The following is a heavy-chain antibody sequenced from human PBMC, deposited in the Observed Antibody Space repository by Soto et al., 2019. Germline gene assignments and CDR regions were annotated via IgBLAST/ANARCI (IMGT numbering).Heavy chain of an antibody. CDR3: AREAINSSGYSRYFQH. D-gene: IGHD3-22*01. V-gene: IGHV1-46*01. CDR2: INPSGGST. J-gene: IGHJ1*01. Sequence: ASVKVSCKASGYTFTHYHVYWVRQAPGRGLEWLGMINPSGGSTTYAQNLQGRVTMTRDTSTNTVYMELSSLRSEDTAVYYCAREAINSSGYSRYFQHWGQGTLVTVSS. CDR1: GYTFTHYH.